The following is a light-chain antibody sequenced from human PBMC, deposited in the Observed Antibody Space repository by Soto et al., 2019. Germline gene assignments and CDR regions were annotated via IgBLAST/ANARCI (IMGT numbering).Light chain of an antibody. V-gene: IGKV1-5*01. Sequence: TQITQSPSTLSASVGDRVTITCRASQSISSWLAWYQQKPGKAPKLLIYDASSLESGVPSRFSGSGSGTEFTLTISSLQPDDFATYYCQQYNSYSPSLTFGGGPKV. CDR1: QSISSW. CDR2: DAS. CDR3: QQYNSYSPSLT. J-gene: IGKJ4*01.